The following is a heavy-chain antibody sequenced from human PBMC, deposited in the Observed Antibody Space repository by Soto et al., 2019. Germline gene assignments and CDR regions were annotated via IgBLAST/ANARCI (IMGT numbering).Heavy chain of an antibody. CDR3: ARDSITMGTGIFDY. J-gene: IGHJ4*02. D-gene: IGHD3-10*01. V-gene: IGHV3-33*01. CDR1: GFTFSSYG. CDR2: IWYDGSNK. Sequence: PGGSLRLSCAASGFTFSSYGMHWVRQAPGKGLEWVAVIWYDGSNKYYADSVKGRFTISRDNSKNTLYLQMNSLRAEDTAVYYCARDSITMGTGIFDYWGQGTLVTVSS.